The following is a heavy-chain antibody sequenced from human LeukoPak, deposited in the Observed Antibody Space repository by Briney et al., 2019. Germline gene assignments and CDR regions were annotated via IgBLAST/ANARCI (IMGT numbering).Heavy chain of an antibody. J-gene: IGHJ4*02. Sequence: ASVKVSCKASGYTFTSYGISWVRQAPGQGLELMGWISAYNGNTNYAQKLQGRVTMTTEKSTRTAYMELRSLRYDDTAVYYCATDEVLGIAAAGRGDFWRYWGQGTLVTVSS. V-gene: IGHV1-18*01. CDR1: GYTFTSYG. CDR3: ATDEVLGIAAAGRGDFWRY. D-gene: IGHD6-13*01. CDR2: ISAYNGNT.